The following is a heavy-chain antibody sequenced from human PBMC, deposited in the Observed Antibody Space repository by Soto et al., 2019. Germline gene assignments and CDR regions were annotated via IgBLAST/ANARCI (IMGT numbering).Heavy chain of an antibody. CDR1: GGSFSGYY. J-gene: IGHJ6*02. V-gene: IGHV4-34*01. D-gene: IGHD2-15*01. CDR2: INHSGST. Sequence: QVQLQQWGAGLLKPSETLSLTCAVYGGSFSGYYWSWIRQPPGKGLEWIGEINHSGSTNYNPSLKSRVSISVDTSKTQFSLKLSSVTAADTAVYYCARGKLGYCSGGSCQFYYGMDVWGQGTTVTVSS. CDR3: ARGKLGYCSGGSCQFYYGMDV.